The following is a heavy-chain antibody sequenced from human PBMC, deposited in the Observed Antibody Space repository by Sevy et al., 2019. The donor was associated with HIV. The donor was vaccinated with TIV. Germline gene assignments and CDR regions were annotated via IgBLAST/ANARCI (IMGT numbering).Heavy chain of an antibody. Sequence: GGSLRLSCATSGFTFSTHAMSWVRQTPGKGLEWVSGIGHNGDNTHHAGSVKGRFSISRDNSKNTLDLQMNSLRAEDTAVYYCAKGVRLGGPIYYGMDVWGQGTTVTVSS. CDR3: AKGVRLGGPIYYGMDV. J-gene: IGHJ6*02. CDR1: GFTFSTHA. V-gene: IGHV3-23*01. D-gene: IGHD3-10*02. CDR2: IGHNGDNT.